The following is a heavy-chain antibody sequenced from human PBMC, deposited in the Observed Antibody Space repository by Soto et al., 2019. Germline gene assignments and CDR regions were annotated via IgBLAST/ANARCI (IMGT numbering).Heavy chain of an antibody. CDR2: IIPSLGIA. D-gene: IGHD3-22*01. V-gene: IGHV1-69*08. Sequence: QVQLVQSGAEVKKPGSSVKVSCKASGGTFSSYTISWVRQAPGQGLEWMGRIIPSLGIANYAQKFQGRVTITADKSTSTAYMELSSLRSEDTAVYYCARDPGYYDSSGYLGYYYYGMDVWGQGTTVTVSS. CDR1: GGTFSSYT. J-gene: IGHJ6*02. CDR3: ARDPGYYDSSGYLGYYYYGMDV.